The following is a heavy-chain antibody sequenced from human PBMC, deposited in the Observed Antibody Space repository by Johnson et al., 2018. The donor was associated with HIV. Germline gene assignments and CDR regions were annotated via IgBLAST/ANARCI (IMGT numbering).Heavy chain of an antibody. CDR3: TTARNRLWSTSGWTGFWAFDI. V-gene: IGHV3-15*01. J-gene: IGHJ3*02. D-gene: IGHD6-19*01. CDR1: GFTFDDYG. CDR2: ITSKAEGGTQ. Sequence: VQLVESGGGVVRPGGSLRLSCAASGFTFDDYGMSWVRQAPGKGLEWVGRITSKAEGGTQDYAAPGKGRFTSSRDDSKNLLYLQMNSPNIEDKAVYYCTTARNRLWSTSGWTGFWAFDIWGQGTVVTVSS.